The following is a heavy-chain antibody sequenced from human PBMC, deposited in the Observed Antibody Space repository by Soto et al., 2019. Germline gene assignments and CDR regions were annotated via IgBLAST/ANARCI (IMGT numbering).Heavy chain of an antibody. CDR3: ARDRNKLWKNDAFYI. V-gene: IGHV4-59*01. D-gene: IGHD3-3*01. J-gene: IGHJ3*02. CDR1: GGSMNSYY. CDR2: IYYSGDT. Sequence: QVQLHESGPGLVKPSETLSLTCSVSGGSMNSYYWSWIRQSPGKGLEWLGYIYYSGDTKYNPSLQIRISISVDKTKNHFSLRLTSVTAADTVVYYCARDRNKLWKNDAFYIWGQGTMVTVSS.